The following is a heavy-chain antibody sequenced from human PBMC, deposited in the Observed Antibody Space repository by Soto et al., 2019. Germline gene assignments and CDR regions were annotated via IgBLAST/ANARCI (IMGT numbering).Heavy chain of an antibody. CDR1: GGTFSSYA. Sequence: SVKVSCKAPGGTFSSYAINWVRQAPGQGLEWMGGIIPIFGAANYAQKFQGRVTITADESTSTAYMELSSLRSEDTAVYYCARGAGYYDSSGYYYRAFDIWGQGTMVTVS. CDR3: ARGAGYYDSSGYYYRAFDI. CDR2: IIPIFGAA. J-gene: IGHJ3*02. V-gene: IGHV1-69*13. D-gene: IGHD3-22*01.